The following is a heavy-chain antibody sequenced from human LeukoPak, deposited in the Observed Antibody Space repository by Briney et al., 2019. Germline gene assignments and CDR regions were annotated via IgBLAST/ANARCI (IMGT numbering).Heavy chain of an antibody. Sequence: SETLSLTCTVSGGSINNYYWTWIRQPPGKGLEWIGFIYYTGSANYNPSLKSRVTISVDTSKNQFSLKLSSVTAADTAVYYCARDDRRDGYNYNYYGTDIWGQGTTVTVSS. CDR3: ARDDRRDGYNYNYYGTDI. V-gene: IGHV4-59*01. D-gene: IGHD5-24*01. J-gene: IGHJ6*02. CDR2: IYYTGSA. CDR1: GGSINNYY.